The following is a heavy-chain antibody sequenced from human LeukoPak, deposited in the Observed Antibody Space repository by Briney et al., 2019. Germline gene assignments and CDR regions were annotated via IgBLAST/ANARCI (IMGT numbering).Heavy chain of an antibody. CDR1: GFTFSIYA. CDR3: ARGGIAVAGFDY. CDR2: ISSSSSYI. D-gene: IGHD6-19*01. Sequence: GGSLRLSCAASGFTFSIYAMNWVRQAPGKGLEWVSSISSSSSYIYYADSVKGRFTISRDNAKNSLYLQTNSLRAEDTAVYYCARGGIAVAGFDYWGQGTLVTVSS. V-gene: IGHV3-21*01. J-gene: IGHJ4*02.